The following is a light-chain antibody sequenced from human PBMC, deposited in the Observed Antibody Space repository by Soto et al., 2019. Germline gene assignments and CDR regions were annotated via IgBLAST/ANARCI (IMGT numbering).Light chain of an antibody. CDR1: QSVSSY. J-gene: IGKJ1*01. V-gene: IGKV3-15*01. CDR3: QQYNNWPWT. Sequence: VRTQSPATLSLSPGERATLSCRASQSVSSYLALYQQKPGQAPRLLIYGASTRATGVPARFSGSGSGTEFTLTISSLQSEDFAVYYCQQYNNWPWTFGQGTKVDIK. CDR2: GAS.